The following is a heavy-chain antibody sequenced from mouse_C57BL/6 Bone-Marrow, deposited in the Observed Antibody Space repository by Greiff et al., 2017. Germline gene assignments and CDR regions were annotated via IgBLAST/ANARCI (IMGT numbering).Heavy chain of an antibody. D-gene: IGHD4-1*01. V-gene: IGHV1-80*01. J-gene: IGHJ2*01. CDR3: ARDWDYFDY. CDR2: IYPGVGDT. Sequence: VMLVESGAELVKPGASVKISCKVSGYAFSTYWMNWVKQRPGKGLEWIGQIYPGVGDTNYNGKFKGKATLTADKSSSTAYMQVSSLTTEDSAVYFCARDWDYFDYWGQGTTLTVSS. CDR1: GYAFSTYW.